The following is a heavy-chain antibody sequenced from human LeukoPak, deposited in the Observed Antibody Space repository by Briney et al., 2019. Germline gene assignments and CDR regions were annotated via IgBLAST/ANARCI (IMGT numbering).Heavy chain of an antibody. CDR3: AKEQTPTRSSSWWTNDAFDI. D-gene: IGHD6-13*01. J-gene: IGHJ3*02. CDR2: ISYDGSNK. V-gene: IGHV3-30*18. Sequence: PGGSLRLSCAASGYTFSSYGMHWVRQAPGKGLEWVAVISYDGSNKYYADSVKGRFTISRDNSKNTLYLQMNSLRAEDTAVYYCAKEQTPTRSSSWWTNDAFDIWGQGTMVTVSS. CDR1: GYTFSSYG.